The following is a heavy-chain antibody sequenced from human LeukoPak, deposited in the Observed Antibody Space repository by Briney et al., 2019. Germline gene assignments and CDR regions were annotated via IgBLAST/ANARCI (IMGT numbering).Heavy chain of an antibody. J-gene: IGHJ4*02. CDR3: ARQTGSGLFILP. D-gene: IGHD3/OR15-3a*01. Sequence: PSEPLSLTCAVYGGSFSAIYWSWIRQPPGKGLEWIGSIYYSGNTYYNASLKSQVSISIDTSKNQFSLRLTSVTAADTAVYYCARQTGSGLFILPGGQGTLVTVSS. CDR1: GGSFSAIY. V-gene: IGHV4-34*01. CDR2: IYYSGNT.